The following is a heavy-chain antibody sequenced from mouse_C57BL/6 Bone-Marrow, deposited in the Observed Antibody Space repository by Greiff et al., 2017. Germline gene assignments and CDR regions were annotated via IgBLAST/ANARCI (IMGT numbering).Heavy chain of an antibody. Sequence: QVQLQQPGAELVKPGASVKMSCKASGYTFTSYWITWVKQRPGQGLEWIGDIYPGSGSTNYNEKFKSQATLTVDTSSSTAYMQLSSLTSEDSAVYYCAIILGGYFDVWGTGTTVTVSS. D-gene: IGHD3-3*01. CDR3: AIILGGYFDV. CDR2: IYPGSGST. CDR1: GYTFTSYW. J-gene: IGHJ1*03. V-gene: IGHV1-55*01.